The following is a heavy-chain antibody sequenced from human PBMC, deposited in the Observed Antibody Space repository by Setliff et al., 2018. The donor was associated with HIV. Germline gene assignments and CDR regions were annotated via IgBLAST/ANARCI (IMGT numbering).Heavy chain of an antibody. D-gene: IGHD6-13*01. CDR3: TRATMYSSSWFAVYSYYGMDV. Sequence: GGSLRLSCTTSGFMFGDYAVSWVRQAPGKGLEWVGFIGSKTYGGTTECAASVKGRFSISRDDSKNTAYLQMSSLKIEDTGVYYCTRATMYSSSWFAVYSYYGMDVWGQGTTVTVSS. CDR2: IGSKTYGGTT. V-gene: IGHV3-49*04. CDR1: GFMFGDYA. J-gene: IGHJ6*02.